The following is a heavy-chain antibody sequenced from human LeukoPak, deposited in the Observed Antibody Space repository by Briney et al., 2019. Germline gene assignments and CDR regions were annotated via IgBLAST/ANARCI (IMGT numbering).Heavy chain of an antibody. CDR2: IYHSGST. J-gene: IGHJ5*02. Sequence: SETLSLTCAVSGGSISSSNWWSWVRQPPGKGLEWIGEIYHSGSTYYNPSLKSRVTISVDTSKNQFSLKLSSVTAADTAVYYCAREMSSWLHNWFDPWGQGTLVTVSS. V-gene: IGHV4-4*02. CDR1: GGSISSSNW. D-gene: IGHD6-13*01. CDR3: AREMSSWLHNWFDP.